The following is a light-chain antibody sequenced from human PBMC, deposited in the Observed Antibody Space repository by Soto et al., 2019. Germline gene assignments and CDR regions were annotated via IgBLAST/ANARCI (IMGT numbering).Light chain of an antibody. CDR3: QHSYSTPRT. CDR2: EAS. V-gene: IGKV1-39*01. Sequence: DIQMTQSPSSLSASVGDRVTITCRASQSISSYLNWYQQKPGKAPKLLIYEASTLQTGVPSRFSGSGSGTDFTLTISSLQPEDFATYYCQHSYSTPRTFGQGTKLEMK. J-gene: IGKJ2*01. CDR1: QSISSY.